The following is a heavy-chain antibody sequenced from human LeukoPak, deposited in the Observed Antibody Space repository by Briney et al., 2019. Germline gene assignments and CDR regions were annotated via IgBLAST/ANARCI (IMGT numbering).Heavy chain of an antibody. Sequence: GGSLRLSCAASGFTFSNYGVHWVRQAPGKGLEWVSFIRFDGSNKYYADSVKGRFTISRDNSKNTLYLQMNSLRAEDTAVYYCAKGPDYYGSGSYLWYMDVWGKGTTVTISS. J-gene: IGHJ6*03. CDR1: GFTFSNYG. V-gene: IGHV3-30*02. CDR2: IRFDGSNK. D-gene: IGHD3-10*01. CDR3: AKGPDYYGSGSYLWYMDV.